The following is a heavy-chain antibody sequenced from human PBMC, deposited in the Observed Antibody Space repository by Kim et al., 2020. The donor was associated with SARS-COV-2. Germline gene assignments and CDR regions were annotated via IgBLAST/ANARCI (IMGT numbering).Heavy chain of an antibody. Sequence: GGSLRLSCAASGFTFRSASMNWVRQAPGKGLEWVGRIKSKADSAATLSAASVKGRFTISRDDSRTKLFLQMRSLETEDTAVYYYARVGAGLQAYWG. V-gene: IGHV3-15*01. D-gene: IGHD2-15*01. CDR1: GFTFRSAS. J-gene: IGHJ4*01. CDR2: IKSKADSAAT. CDR3: ARVGAGLQAY.